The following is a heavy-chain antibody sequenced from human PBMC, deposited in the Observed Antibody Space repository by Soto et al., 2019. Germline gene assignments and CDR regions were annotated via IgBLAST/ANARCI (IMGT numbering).Heavy chain of an antibody. CDR3: ARDGGRAGNIDF. D-gene: IGHD3-16*01. Sequence: GGSPRLSCAASGFTFSGYNMDWVRQAPGKGLEWVSYIRGSGSVIYYADSVKGRFTISRDNAKNSLYLQMNSLTDEDTAVYYCARDGGRAGNIDFWGQGTLVTVSS. J-gene: IGHJ4*02. CDR1: GFTFSGYN. CDR2: IRGSGSVI. V-gene: IGHV3-48*02.